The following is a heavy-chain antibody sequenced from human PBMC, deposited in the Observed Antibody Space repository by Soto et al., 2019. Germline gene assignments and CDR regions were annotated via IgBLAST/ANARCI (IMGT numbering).Heavy chain of an antibody. CDR3: ARDKDVCSGGSCYSGYFDY. Sequence: SETLSLTCAVSGGSISSSNWWSWVRQPPGKGLEWIGEIYHSGSTNYNPSLKSRVTISVDKSKNQFSLKLSSVTAADTAVYYCARDKDVCSGGSCYSGYFDYWGQGTLVTVSS. D-gene: IGHD2-15*01. CDR2: IYHSGST. CDR1: GGSISSSNW. J-gene: IGHJ4*02. V-gene: IGHV4-4*02.